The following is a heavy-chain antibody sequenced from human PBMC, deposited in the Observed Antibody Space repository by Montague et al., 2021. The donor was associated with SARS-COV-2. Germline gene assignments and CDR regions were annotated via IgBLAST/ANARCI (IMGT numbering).Heavy chain of an antibody. CDR3: ARDIAVADLFDY. D-gene: IGHD6-19*01. Sequence: TLSLTCTVSGGSISSGSYYWSWIRQPAGKGLEWIGRISISGSTNYNPSLKSRVTISADTSKNQFSLKLGSVTAADTAVYYCARDIAVADLFDYWGQGTLVTVSS. CDR1: GGSISSGSYY. V-gene: IGHV4-61*02. J-gene: IGHJ4*02. CDR2: ISISGST.